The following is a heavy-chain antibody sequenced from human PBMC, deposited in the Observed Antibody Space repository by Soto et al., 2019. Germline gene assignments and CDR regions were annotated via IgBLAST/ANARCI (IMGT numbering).Heavy chain of an antibody. V-gene: IGHV4-31*03. CDR1: GGSISSGGYY. J-gene: IGHJ4*02. CDR3: ARPRFGEWPWLFDY. CDR2: IYYSGST. D-gene: IGHD3-10*01. Sequence: QVQLQESGPGLVKPSQTLSLTCTVSGGSISSGGYYWSWIRQHPGKGLEWFGYIYYSGSTYYNPSIKSRVTISVDPSKNQVSLKLSSVTAADTAVYYCARPRFGEWPWLFDYWGQGTLVTVSS.